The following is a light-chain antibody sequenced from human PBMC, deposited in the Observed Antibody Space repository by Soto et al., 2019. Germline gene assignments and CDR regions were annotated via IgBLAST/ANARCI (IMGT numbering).Light chain of an antibody. CDR2: DVD. Sequence: QSALTQPASVSGSPGQSITISCTGTSSDVGAYNYVSWYQQHPGKVPKLMIFDVDNRPSGVSNRFSGSKSGNTASLTISGLQADDEADYYCTSYTTSRTLVFGGGTKLTVL. CDR3: TSYTTSRTLV. J-gene: IGLJ2*01. V-gene: IGLV2-14*01. CDR1: SSDVGAYNY.